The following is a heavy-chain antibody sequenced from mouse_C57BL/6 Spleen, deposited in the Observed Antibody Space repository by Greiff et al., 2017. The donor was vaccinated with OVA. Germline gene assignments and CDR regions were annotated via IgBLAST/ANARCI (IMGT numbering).Heavy chain of an antibody. J-gene: IGHJ2*01. Sequence: EVKVVESGGGLVQPGGSLSLSCAASGFPFTDYYMSWVRQPPGKALEWLGFLRNKANGYTTEYSASVKGRFTISRDNSQSILYLQINALRAEDRATYYCARYYYYGPYYFDYWGQGTTLTVSS. CDR2: LRNKANGYTT. V-gene: IGHV7-3*01. CDR1: GFPFTDYY. CDR3: ARYYYYGPYYFDY. D-gene: IGHD1-1*01.